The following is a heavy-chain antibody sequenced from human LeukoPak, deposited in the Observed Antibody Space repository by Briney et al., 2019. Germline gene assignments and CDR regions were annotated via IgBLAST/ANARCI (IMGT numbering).Heavy chain of an antibody. CDR3: ARDLLGATIPDY. CDR2: ISAYNGNT. CDR1: GYTFTSYG. D-gene: IGHD1-26*01. V-gene: IGHV1-18*01. Sequence: GASVKVSCKASGYTFTSYGISWVRQAPGQGLQWMGWISAYNGNTNYAQKLQGRVTMTTDTSTSTAYMELKSLRSDDTAVYYCARDLLGATIPDYWGQGTLVTVSS. J-gene: IGHJ4*02.